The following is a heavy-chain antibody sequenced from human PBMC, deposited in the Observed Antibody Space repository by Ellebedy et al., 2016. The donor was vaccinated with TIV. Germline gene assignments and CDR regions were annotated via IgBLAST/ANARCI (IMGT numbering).Heavy chain of an antibody. CDR1: GFTFSSYE. J-gene: IGHJ4*02. CDR3: ASVSFSIRWNPQDY. V-gene: IGHV3-48*03. CDR2: ISSSGTTM. D-gene: IGHD6-13*01. Sequence: PGGSLRLSCAASGFTFSSYEMNWVRQAPGKGLEWLSYISSSGTTMFYADSVKGRFTISRDNRKNSLYMQMHSLRAEDTAVYYFASVSFSIRWNPQDYWGQGTLVTVSS.